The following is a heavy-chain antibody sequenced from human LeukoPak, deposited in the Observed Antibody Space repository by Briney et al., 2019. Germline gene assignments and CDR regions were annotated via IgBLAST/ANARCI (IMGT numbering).Heavy chain of an antibody. V-gene: IGHV1-3*01. J-gene: IGHJ5*02. Sequence: ASVKVSCKASGYTFTSYAMHWVRQAPGQRLEWMGWINAGNGNTNYSQKFQGRVTITRDTSASTAYMELSSLRSEDTAVYYCARAPRYLQWLVRFDPWGQGTLVTVSS. CDR2: INAGNGNT. CDR3: ARAPRYLQWLVRFDP. CDR1: GYTFTSYA. D-gene: IGHD6-19*01.